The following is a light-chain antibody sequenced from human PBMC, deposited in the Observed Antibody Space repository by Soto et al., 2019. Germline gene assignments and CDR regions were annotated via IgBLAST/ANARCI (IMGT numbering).Light chain of an antibody. Sequence: QSALAQPRSVSGSPGQSVTMSCAGTSSDVGGTNYVSWYRQLPGKAPKLIVYHVNKRPSGVPNRFSASKSGNTASLTISGLQADDEADYYCCSYAGRNTYVFGTGTKVTVL. CDR3: CSYAGRNTYV. CDR2: HVN. V-gene: IGLV2-11*02. CDR1: SSDVGGTNY. J-gene: IGLJ1*01.